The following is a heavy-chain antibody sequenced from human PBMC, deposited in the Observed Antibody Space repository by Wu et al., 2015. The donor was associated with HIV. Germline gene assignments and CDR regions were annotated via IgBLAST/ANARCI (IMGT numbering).Heavy chain of an antibody. V-gene: IGHV1-69*13. J-gene: IGHJ6*03. Sequence: QVQLLQSGAEVKNPGSSVKVSCKASGATFSSYALSWVRQAPGQGLEWMGGIIPIFGTANYAQKFQGRVTITADESTSTAYMELSSLRSEDTAVYYCASLGGYYYYMDVWGKGTTVTVSS. CDR2: IIPIFGTA. CDR1: GATFSSYA. CDR3: ASLGGYYYYMDV. D-gene: IGHD3-16*01.